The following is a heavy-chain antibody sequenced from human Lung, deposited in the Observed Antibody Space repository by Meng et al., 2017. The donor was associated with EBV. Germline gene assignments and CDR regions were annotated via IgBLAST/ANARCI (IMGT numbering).Heavy chain of an antibody. J-gene: IGHJ4*02. CDR1: GGSVSSGGYY. V-gene: IGHV4-31*03. Sequence: QVQVQEAGPGLVKPSQTLSLPCTVSGGSVSSGGYYWTWIRQHPGKGLEWFGHIYYSGSTFYNPSLKRRVIISIDTSKNQFSLNLRSVTAADTAVYYCARVSSGWDYFDYWGQGTLVTVSS. D-gene: IGHD6-19*01. CDR2: IYYSGST. CDR3: ARVSSGWDYFDY.